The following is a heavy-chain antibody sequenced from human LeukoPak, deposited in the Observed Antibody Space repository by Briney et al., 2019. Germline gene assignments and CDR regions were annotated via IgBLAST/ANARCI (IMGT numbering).Heavy chain of an antibody. CDR1: GFTFNNYV. CDR3: AKTLSSSGSYHHPVSSY. D-gene: IGHD3-10*01. J-gene: IGHJ4*02. V-gene: IGHV3-23*01. Sequence: GGSLRLSCAASGFTFNNYVMSWVRQAPGKGVEGVSGISGSGGSTDYADSVKGRFTISRDNSKNTPYLQMNSLRVEDTAVYFSAKTLSSSGSYHHPVSSYWGQGTLVTVSS. CDR2: ISGSGGST.